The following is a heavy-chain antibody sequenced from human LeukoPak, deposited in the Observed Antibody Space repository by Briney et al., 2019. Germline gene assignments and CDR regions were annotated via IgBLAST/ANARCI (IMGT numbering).Heavy chain of an antibody. CDR2: INHSGST. D-gene: IGHD3-22*01. J-gene: IGHJ4*02. CDR3: ARGSRMSSGYYRGQFDY. V-gene: IGHV4-34*01. Sequence: SKTLSLTCAVYGGSFSGYYWSWIRQPPGKGLEWIGEINHSGSTNYNPSLKSRVTISVDTSKNQFSLKLSSVTAADTAVYYCARGSRMSSGYYRGQFDYWGQGTLVTVSS. CDR1: GGSFSGYY.